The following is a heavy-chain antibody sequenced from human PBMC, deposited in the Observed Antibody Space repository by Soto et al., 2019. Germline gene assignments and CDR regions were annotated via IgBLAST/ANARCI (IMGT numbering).Heavy chain of an antibody. J-gene: IGHJ3*01. CDR2: IYWDHDQ. V-gene: IGHV2-5*02. CDR1: GFSLTTYGVG. Sequence: QITLKESGPSLVKPTQTLTLTCTFSGFSLTTYGVGVGWVRQHPGKALEWLAIIYWDHDQYFSPSLKDRLTISNYTYTYQVFLTMTSLDPVDKAPYFCAHLLRTFDVWGHGTVVTVSS. CDR3: AHLLRTFDV. D-gene: IGHD1-1*01.